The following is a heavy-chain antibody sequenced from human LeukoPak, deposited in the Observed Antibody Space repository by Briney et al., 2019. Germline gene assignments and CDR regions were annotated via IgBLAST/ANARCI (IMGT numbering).Heavy chain of an antibody. J-gene: IGHJ1*01. Sequence: PSETLSLTCTVSGGSISSSSYYWGWIRQPPGKGLEWIGSIYYSGSTYYNPSLKSRVTISVDTSKNQFSLKLSSVTAADTAVYYCARSGAGGYCSGGSCYSEYFQHWGQGTLVTVSS. CDR1: GGSISSSSYY. V-gene: IGHV4-39*07. CDR3: ARSGAGGYCSGGSCYSEYFQH. D-gene: IGHD2-15*01. CDR2: IYYSGST.